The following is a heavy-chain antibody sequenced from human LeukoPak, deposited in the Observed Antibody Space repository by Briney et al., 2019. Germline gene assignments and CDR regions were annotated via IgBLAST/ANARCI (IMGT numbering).Heavy chain of an antibody. D-gene: IGHD3-10*01. CDR1: GFTFSSYW. J-gene: IGHJ4*02. V-gene: IGHV3-74*01. Sequence: PGGSLRLSCAASGFTFSSYWMHWVRQAPGKGLVWVSRINTDGSSTSYADSVKGRFTISRDNAKNTLYLQVNSLRAEDTAVYYCAKDQYYYGSGSFIYFDYWGQGTLVTVSS. CDR2: INTDGSST. CDR3: AKDQYYYGSGSFIYFDY.